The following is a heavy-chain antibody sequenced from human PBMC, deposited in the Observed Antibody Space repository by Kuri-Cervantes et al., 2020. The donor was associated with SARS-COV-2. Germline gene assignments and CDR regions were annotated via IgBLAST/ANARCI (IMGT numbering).Heavy chain of an antibody. J-gene: IGHJ4*02. D-gene: IGHD1-26*01. CDR2: INEYGSEK. CDR1: GFMFSRYW. V-gene: IGHV3-7*01. Sequence: GEFLKIFCAASGFMFSRYWMSWVRQAPGKGLEWVANINEYGSEKYYVDSVKGRFTISRDNAKNSLYLQMNSLRAEDTAVYYCARAFLRGGSDYWGQGTLVTVSS. CDR3: ARAFLRGGSDY.